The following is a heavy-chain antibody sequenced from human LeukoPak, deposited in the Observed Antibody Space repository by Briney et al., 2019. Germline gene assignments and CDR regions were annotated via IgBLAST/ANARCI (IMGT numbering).Heavy chain of an antibody. CDR3: ARDSSGWYWLTPVGDY. J-gene: IGHJ4*02. Sequence: ASVKVSCKASGYTFTSYGISWVRQAPGQGLEWMGWISAYNGNTNYAQKLQGRVTMTTDTSTSTAYMELRSLRSDDTAVYYCARDSSGWYWLTPVGDYWGQGTLVTVSS. CDR1: GYTFTSYG. D-gene: IGHD6-19*01. CDR2: ISAYNGNT. V-gene: IGHV1-18*01.